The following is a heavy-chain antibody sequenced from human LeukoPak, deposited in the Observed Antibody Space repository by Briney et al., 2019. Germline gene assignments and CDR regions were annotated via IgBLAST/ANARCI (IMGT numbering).Heavy chain of an antibody. Sequence: GGTLRLSCAASGFTFSSYGMSWVRQAPGKGLEWVSSISSGNTYINYADSVKGRFTISRDNAKNSLYLQMNSLRAEDTAVYYCARASGYYQHFDYWGQGTLVTVSS. CDR3: ARASGYYQHFDY. V-gene: IGHV3-21*01. D-gene: IGHD3-22*01. CDR2: ISSGNTYI. CDR1: GFTFSSYG. J-gene: IGHJ4*02.